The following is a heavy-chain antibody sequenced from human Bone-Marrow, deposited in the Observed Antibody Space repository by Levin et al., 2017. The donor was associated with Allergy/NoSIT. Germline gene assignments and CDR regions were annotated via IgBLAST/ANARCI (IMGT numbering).Heavy chain of an antibody. CDR1: GFTFSSYG. Sequence: GESLKISCAASGFTFSSYGMHWVRQAPGKGLEWVAVIWYDGSNKYYADSVKGRFTISRDNSKNTLYLQMNSLRAEDTAVYYCARERPYCSSTSGPFDYWGQGTLVTVSS. D-gene: IGHD2-2*01. V-gene: IGHV3-33*01. CDR2: IWYDGSNK. CDR3: ARERPYCSSTSGPFDY. J-gene: IGHJ4*02.